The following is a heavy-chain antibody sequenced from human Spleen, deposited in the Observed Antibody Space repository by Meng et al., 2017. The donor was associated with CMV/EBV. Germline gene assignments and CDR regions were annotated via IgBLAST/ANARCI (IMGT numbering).Heavy chain of an antibody. CDR2: MSPYNEDT. CDR1: GYAFPNYG. CDR3: ARDRDGYTDV. J-gene: IGHJ6*03. D-gene: IGHD5-24*01. Sequence: ASVKVSCKASGYAFPNYGISWVRQAPGQGLEWVGWMSPYNEDTDYAQKFQGRVTITTDESTSTAYMELSSLRSEDTAVYYCARDRDGYTDVWGQGTTVTVSS. V-gene: IGHV1-18*01.